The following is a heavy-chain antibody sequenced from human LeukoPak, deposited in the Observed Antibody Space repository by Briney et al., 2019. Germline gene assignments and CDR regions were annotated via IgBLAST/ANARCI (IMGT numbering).Heavy chain of an antibody. Sequence: ASVKVSCKASGYTFTGYYMHWVRQAPGQGLEWMGRINPNSGGTNYAQKFQGRVTMTRDTSISTAYMELSRLRSDDTAVYYCARVPTYHYYGSGSNYYFDYWGQGTLVTASS. D-gene: IGHD3-10*01. CDR2: INPNSGGT. V-gene: IGHV1-2*06. J-gene: IGHJ4*02. CDR3: ARVPTYHYYGSGSNYYFDY. CDR1: GYTFTGYY.